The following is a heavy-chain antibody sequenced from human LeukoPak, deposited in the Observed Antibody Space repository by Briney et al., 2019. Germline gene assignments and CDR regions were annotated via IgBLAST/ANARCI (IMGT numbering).Heavy chain of an antibody. CDR2: IGASGSTI. Sequence: GGSLRLSCAASGFTFSDYYMTWVRQAPGKGLECISYIGASGSTIYYTDSVRGRFTISRDNAKNLLYLEMTGLRAEDTAVYYCAQNSWDDTEYFVNWGQGTLVTVSS. V-gene: IGHV3-11*04. CDR3: AQNSWDDTEYFVN. J-gene: IGHJ4*02. D-gene: IGHD1-1*01. CDR1: GFTFSDYY.